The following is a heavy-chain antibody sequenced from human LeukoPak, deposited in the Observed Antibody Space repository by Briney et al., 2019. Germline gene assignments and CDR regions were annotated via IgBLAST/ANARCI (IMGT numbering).Heavy chain of an antibody. J-gene: IGHJ4*02. CDR3: AREHSSSSGKVFDY. CDR2: INPNSGAT. Sequence: ASVKVSCKASGYTFPGYYMHWVRQAPGQGLAWMGWINPNSGATNYAQKFQGRVTMTRDTSINTAYMELTSLKSDDTAVYYCAREHSSSSGKVFDYWGQGTLVTVSS. CDR1: GYTFPGYY. D-gene: IGHD6-6*01. V-gene: IGHV1-2*02.